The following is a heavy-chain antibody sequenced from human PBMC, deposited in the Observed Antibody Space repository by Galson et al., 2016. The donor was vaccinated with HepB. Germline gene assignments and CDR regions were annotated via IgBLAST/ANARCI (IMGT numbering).Heavy chain of an antibody. Sequence: SVTVSCKASGYTFTRYAANWVRQAPGQGLEWMGWISTQSGNPTYAQAFTGRFAFSLDTSVNTAYLEIRSLNAEDTAVYYCARASVLRYFDWLYSENWFDPWGQGTLVTVSS. CDR2: ISTQSGNP. CDR3: ARASVLRYFDWLYSENWFDP. D-gene: IGHD3-9*01. V-gene: IGHV7-4-1*01. CDR1: GYTFTRYA. J-gene: IGHJ5*02.